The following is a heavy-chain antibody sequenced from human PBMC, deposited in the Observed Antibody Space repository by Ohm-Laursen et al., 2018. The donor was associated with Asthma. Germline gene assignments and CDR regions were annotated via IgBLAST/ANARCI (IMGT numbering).Heavy chain of an antibody. Sequence: SDTLSLTCTVSGGSISSGGYYWSWIRQHPGKGLEWIGYIYYSGSTYYNPSLKSRVTISVDTSKNQFSLKLSSVTAADTAVYYCARGGSIAARLGSDDYWGQGTLVTVSS. CDR3: ARGGSIAARLGSDDY. CDR1: GGSISSGGYY. V-gene: IGHV4-31*03. J-gene: IGHJ4*02. CDR2: IYYSGST. D-gene: IGHD6-6*01.